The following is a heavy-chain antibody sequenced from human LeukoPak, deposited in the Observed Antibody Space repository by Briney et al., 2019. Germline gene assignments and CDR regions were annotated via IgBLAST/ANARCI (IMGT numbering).Heavy chain of an antibody. CDR3: AKVKRARELPYFDY. J-gene: IGHJ4*02. D-gene: IGHD1-26*01. Sequence: GGSLRLSCAASGFTFSSYSFSWVRQAPGKGLEWVSSITYSSNYIYYADSVKGRFTISRDNSKNTLYLQMNSLRAEDTAVYYCAKVKRARELPYFDYWGQGTLVTVSS. V-gene: IGHV3-21*04. CDR1: GFTFSSYS. CDR2: ITYSSNYI.